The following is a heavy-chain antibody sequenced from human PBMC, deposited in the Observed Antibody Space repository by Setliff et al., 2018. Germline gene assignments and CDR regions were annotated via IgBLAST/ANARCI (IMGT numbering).Heavy chain of an antibody. CDR1: GFIFDDYA. D-gene: IGHD2-8*01. CDR2: IRAGSDNI. J-gene: IGHJ4*02. CDR3: ARGHCTTISCFLDH. Sequence: LSLTCAASGFIFDDYAMHWVRQAPGKGLEWVSGIRAGSDNIAYADSVKGRFTVSRDNAKNSLYLQLDSLRPDDTAFYYCARGHCTTISCFLDHWGQGIMVTVSS. V-gene: IGHV3-9*01.